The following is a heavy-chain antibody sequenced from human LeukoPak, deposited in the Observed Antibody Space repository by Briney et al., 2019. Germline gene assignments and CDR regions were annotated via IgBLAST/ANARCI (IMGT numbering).Heavy chain of an antibody. D-gene: IGHD3-10*01. V-gene: IGHV3-43D*03. CDR1: GFTFDDYA. Sequence: GGSLRLSCAASGFTFDDYAMHWVRPAPGKGLEWVSLISWDGGSTYYADSVKGRFTISRDNSKNSLYLQMNSLRAEDTAVYYCAGEMSVRGALDVWGKGTTVTISS. CDR2: ISWDGGST. J-gene: IGHJ6*04. CDR3: AGEMSVRGALDV.